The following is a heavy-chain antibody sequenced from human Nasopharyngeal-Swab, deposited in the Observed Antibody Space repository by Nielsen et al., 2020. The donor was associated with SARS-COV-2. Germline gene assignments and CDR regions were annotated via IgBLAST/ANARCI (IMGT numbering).Heavy chain of an antibody. J-gene: IGHJ5*02. CDR3: AKEGCTNGVCYEGLWNWFDP. D-gene: IGHD2-8*01. Sequence: GESLKISCAASGFTFSSYAMSWVRQAPGKGLEWVSAISGSGGSTYYADSVKGRFNISRDNSKNTLYLQMNSLRAEDPAVYYCAKEGCTNGVCYEGLWNWFDPWGQGTLVTVSS. CDR2: ISGSGGST. CDR1: GFTFSSYA. V-gene: IGHV3-23*01.